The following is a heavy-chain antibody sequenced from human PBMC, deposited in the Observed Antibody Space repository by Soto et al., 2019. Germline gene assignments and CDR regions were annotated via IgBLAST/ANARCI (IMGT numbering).Heavy chain of an antibody. CDR1: GISISSYY. D-gene: IGHD3-22*01. CDR2: IYYSGST. J-gene: IGHJ6*02. CDR3: ARDYGWLGYYYGMDV. V-gene: IGHV4-59*01. Sequence: PSETLSLTCTVSGISISSYYWSWIRQPPGKGLEWIGYIYYSGSTNYNPSLKSRVTISVDTSKNQFSLTLSSVTAADTAVYYCARDYGWLGYYYGMDVWGQGTTVTVSS.